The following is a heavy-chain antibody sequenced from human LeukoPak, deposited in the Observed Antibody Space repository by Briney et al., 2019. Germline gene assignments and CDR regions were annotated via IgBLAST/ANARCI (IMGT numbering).Heavy chain of an antibody. V-gene: IGHV1-18*01. J-gene: IGHJ5*02. CDR2: ISAYNGNT. CDR1: GYTFTSYG. D-gene: IGHD2-2*01. Sequence: ASVKVSCKASGYTFTSYGISWVRQAPGQGLEWMGWISAYNGNTNYAQKLQGRVTMTTDTSTSTAYMEPRSLRSDDTAVYYCASYIVPAANALADWFDPWGQGTLVTVSS. CDR3: ASYIVPAANALADWFDP.